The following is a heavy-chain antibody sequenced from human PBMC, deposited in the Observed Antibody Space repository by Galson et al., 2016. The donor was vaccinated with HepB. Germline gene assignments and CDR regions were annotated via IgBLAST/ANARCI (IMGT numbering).Heavy chain of an antibody. V-gene: IGHV3-7*03. J-gene: IGHJ6*02. CDR3: ARGRGVDV. CDR1: GFTFSSYS. D-gene: IGHD3-10*01. CDR2: IKQDASKK. Sequence: SLRLSCAASGFTFSSYSMTWVRQAPGKGLEWVANIKQDASKKYYVDSVKGRFTISRDNAKNTLYLQMNSLRAEDTAVYYCARGRGVDVWGQGTTVNVSS.